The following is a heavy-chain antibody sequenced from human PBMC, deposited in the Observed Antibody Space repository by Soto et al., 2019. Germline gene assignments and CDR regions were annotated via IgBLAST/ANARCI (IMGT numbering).Heavy chain of an antibody. CDR1: GGTFSSYA. Sequence: QVQLVQSGAEVKKPGSSVKVSCKASGGTFSSYAISWVRQAPGQGLEWMGGIIPIFGTANYAQKFQGRVTITADESTSTXYXVLSSLRSEDTAVYYCAMIEDGRDGYNYYYYYGMDVWGQGTTVTVSS. V-gene: IGHV1-69*12. D-gene: IGHD5-12*01. CDR2: IIPIFGTA. CDR3: AMIEDGRDGYNYYYYYGMDV. J-gene: IGHJ6*02.